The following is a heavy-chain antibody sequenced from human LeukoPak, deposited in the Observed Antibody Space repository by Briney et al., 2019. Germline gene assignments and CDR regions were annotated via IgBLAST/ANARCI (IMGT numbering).Heavy chain of an antibody. V-gene: IGHV1-69*04. Sequence: SVKVSCKASGGTFSSYAISWVRQAPGQGLEWMGRIIPILGIANYAQKFQGRVTITADKSTSTAYMELSSLRSEDTAVYYCARDENGGNSAWFDPWGQGTLVTVSS. J-gene: IGHJ5*02. D-gene: IGHD4-23*01. CDR2: IIPILGIA. CDR3: ARDENGGNSAWFDP. CDR1: GGTFSSYA.